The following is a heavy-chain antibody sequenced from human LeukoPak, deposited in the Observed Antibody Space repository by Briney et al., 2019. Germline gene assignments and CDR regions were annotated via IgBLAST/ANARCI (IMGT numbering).Heavy chain of an antibody. V-gene: IGHV3-23*01. D-gene: IGHD4-17*01. Sequence: GGSLRLSCAASGLTFNNYGMTWVRQAPGMGPEWVSAISSDGRNTHYADSVEGRFTISRDNSKNTVYLEMNSLRAEDTAVYYCAKDPNGDYVGAFDFWGQGTMVTVSS. CDR2: ISSDGRNT. J-gene: IGHJ3*01. CDR3: AKDPNGDYVGAFDF. CDR1: GLTFNNYG.